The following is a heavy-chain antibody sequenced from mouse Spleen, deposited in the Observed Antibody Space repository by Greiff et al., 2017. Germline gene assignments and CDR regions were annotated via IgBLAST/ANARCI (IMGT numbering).Heavy chain of an antibody. V-gene: IGHV2-2*02. Sequence: QVQLQQSGPGLVQPSQSLSITCTVSGFSLTSYGVHWVRQSPGKGLEWLGVIWSGGSTDYNAAFISRLSISKDNSKSQVFFKMNSLQANDTAIYYCATLYRGYWGQGTTLTVSS. CDR2: IWSGGST. J-gene: IGHJ2*01. D-gene: IGHD2-1*01. CDR3: ATLYRGY. CDR1: GFSLTSYG.